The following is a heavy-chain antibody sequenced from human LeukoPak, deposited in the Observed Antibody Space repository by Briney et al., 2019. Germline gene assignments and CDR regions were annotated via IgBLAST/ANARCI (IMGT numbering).Heavy chain of an antibody. J-gene: IGHJ4*02. CDR3: ARATLIYGDYVY. D-gene: IGHD4-17*01. V-gene: IGHV4-4*02. Sequence: SETLSLTCAVSGGSISSSNWWSWVRQPPGKGLEWIGEIYHSGSTNYNPSLKSRVTISVDKSKNQFSLELSSVTAADTAVFYCARATLIYGDYVYWGQGTLVTVSS. CDR1: GGSISSSNW. CDR2: IYHSGST.